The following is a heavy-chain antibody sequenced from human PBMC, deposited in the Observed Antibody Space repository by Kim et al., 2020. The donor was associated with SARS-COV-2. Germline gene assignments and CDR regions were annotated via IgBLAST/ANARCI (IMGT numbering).Heavy chain of an antibody. D-gene: IGHD3-10*01. Sequence: SVKGRFTISRDKSKNTLYLQMNSLRAEDTAVYYCAKSLGYYGSGSYSYFDYWGQGTLVTVSS. J-gene: IGHJ4*02. V-gene: IGHV3-30*02. CDR3: AKSLGYYGSGSYSYFDY.